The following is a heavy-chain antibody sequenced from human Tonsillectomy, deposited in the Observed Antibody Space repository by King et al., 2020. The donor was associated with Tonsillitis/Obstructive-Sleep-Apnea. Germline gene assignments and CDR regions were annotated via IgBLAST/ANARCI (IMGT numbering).Heavy chain of an antibody. J-gene: IGHJ3*02. D-gene: IGHD2-8*01. CDR3: AREGAVMNAFDI. V-gene: IGHV4-59*01. CDR2: IDYSGST. CDR1: GGSISSYY. Sequence: VQLQESGPGLVKPSETLSLTCTVSGGSISSYYWSRIRQPPGKGLEWIAYIDYSGSTNYNPSLKSRVIISVDTSKNQFSLRLNSVTAADTALYYCAREGAVMNAFDIWGQGTMVTVSS.